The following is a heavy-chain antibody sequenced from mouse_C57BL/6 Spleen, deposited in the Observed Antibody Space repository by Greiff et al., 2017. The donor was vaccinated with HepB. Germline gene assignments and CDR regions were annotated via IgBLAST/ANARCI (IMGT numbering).Heavy chain of an antibody. D-gene: IGHD2-5*01. Sequence: EVKVEESGPGLVKPSQSLSLTCSVTGYSITSGYYWNWIRQFPGNKLEWMGYISYDGSNNYNPSLKNRISITRDTSKNQFFLKLNSVTTEDTATYYCARESYYSNYAFAYWGQGTLVTVSA. CDR1: GYSITSGYY. V-gene: IGHV3-6*01. CDR3: ARESYYSNYAFAY. CDR2: ISYDGSN. J-gene: IGHJ3*01.